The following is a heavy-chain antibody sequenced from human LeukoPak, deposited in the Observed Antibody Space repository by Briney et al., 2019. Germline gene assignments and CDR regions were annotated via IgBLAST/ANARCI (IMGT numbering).Heavy chain of an antibody. Sequence: GGSLRLSCAASGFTFSIYAMSWVRQTPGKGLEWVSAMTASDERTYYADSVKGRFSISRDNAKNTLYLQMTSLRVEDTAVYFCAKDFSGSYDYWGQGTLVTVSS. V-gene: IGHV3-23*01. CDR2: MTASDERT. J-gene: IGHJ4*02. D-gene: IGHD1-26*01. CDR1: GFTFSIYA. CDR3: AKDFSGSYDY.